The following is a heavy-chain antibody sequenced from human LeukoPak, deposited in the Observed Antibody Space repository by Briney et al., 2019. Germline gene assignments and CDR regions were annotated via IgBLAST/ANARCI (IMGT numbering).Heavy chain of an antibody. J-gene: IGHJ5*02. CDR1: GGTFSSYA. CDR3: ARGFLYSSSLCWFDP. Sequence: SVKVSRKASGGTFSSYAISWVRQAPGQGLEWMGRIIPILGIANYAQKFQGRVTITADKSTSTAYMELSSLRSEDTAVYYCARGFLYSSSLCWFDPWGQGTLVTVSS. CDR2: IIPILGIA. D-gene: IGHD6-6*01. V-gene: IGHV1-69*04.